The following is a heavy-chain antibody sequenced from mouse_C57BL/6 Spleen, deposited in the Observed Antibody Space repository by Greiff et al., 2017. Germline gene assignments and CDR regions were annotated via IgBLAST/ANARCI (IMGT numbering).Heavy chain of an antibody. Sequence: EVKVVESGEGLVKPGGSLKLSCAASGFTFSSYAMSWVRQTPEKRLEWVAYISSGGDYIYYADTVKGRFTISRDNARNTLYLQMSSLKSEDTAMYYCTRGGGDSSGLYYFDYWGQGTTLTVSS. CDR2: ISSGGDYI. D-gene: IGHD3-2*02. V-gene: IGHV5-9-1*02. CDR1: GFTFSSYA. J-gene: IGHJ2*01. CDR3: TRGGGDSSGLYYFDY.